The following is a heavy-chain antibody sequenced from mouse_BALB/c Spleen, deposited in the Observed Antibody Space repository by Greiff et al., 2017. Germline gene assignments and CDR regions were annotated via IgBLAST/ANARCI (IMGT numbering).Heavy chain of an antibody. CDR2: ISSGSSTI. CDR1: GFTFSSFG. V-gene: IGHV5-17*02. J-gene: IGHJ2*01. D-gene: IGHD1-1*01. Sequence: EVKLMESGGGLVQPGGSRKLSCAASGFTFSSFGMHWVRQAPEKGLEWVAYISSGSSTIYYADTVKGRFTISRDNPKNTLFLQMTSLRSEDTAMYYCARRGITPYYFDYWGQGTTLTVSS. CDR3: ARRGITPYYFDY.